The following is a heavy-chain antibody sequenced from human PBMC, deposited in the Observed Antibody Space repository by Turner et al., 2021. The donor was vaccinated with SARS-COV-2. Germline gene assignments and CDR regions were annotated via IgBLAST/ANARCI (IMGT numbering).Heavy chain of an antibody. CDR1: GFTVSSNY. CDR3: ARGGEYQLLHYYGMDV. J-gene: IGHJ6*02. D-gene: IGHD2-2*01. Sequence: EVQLVETGGGLIQRGGSLRLSCAASGFTVSSNYMSWVRQAPRKGLEWVSVISSGGRTYYADSVKGRFTISRDNSKNTLYLQMNSLRAEDTAVYYCARGGEYQLLHYYGMDVWGQGTTVTVSS. CDR2: ISSGGRT. V-gene: IGHV3-53*02.